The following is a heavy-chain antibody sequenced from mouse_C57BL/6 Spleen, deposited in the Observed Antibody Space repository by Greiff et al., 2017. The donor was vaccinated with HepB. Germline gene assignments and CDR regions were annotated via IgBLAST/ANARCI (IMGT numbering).Heavy chain of an antibody. Sequence: VKLMESGPGLVAPSQSLSITCTVSGFSLTSYGVHWVRQPPGKGLAWLVVIWSDGSTTYNSALKSRLSISKDNSKSQGFLKMNSLQTDDTAMYYCARHGKAYFDVWGTGTTVTVSS. CDR2: IWSDGST. D-gene: IGHD1-1*01. J-gene: IGHJ1*03. V-gene: IGHV2-6-1*01. CDR1: GFSLTSYG. CDR3: ARHGKAYFDV.